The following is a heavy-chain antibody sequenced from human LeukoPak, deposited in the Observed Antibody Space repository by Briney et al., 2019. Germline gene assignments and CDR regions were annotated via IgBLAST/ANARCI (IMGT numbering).Heavy chain of an antibody. CDR2: ISSSSSYI. D-gene: IGHD6-13*01. CDR3: ASLAAAGSGFDP. Sequence: PGGSLRLSCAASGFTFSNYDMNWVRQAPGKGLEWVSSISSSSSYIYYADSVKGRFTISRDNAKNSLYLQMNSLRAEDTAVYYCASLAAAGSGFDPWGQGTLVTVSS. V-gene: IGHV3-21*01. J-gene: IGHJ5*02. CDR1: GFTFSNYD.